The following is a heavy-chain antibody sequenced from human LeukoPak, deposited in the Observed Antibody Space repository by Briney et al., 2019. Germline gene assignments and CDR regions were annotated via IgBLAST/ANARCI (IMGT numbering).Heavy chain of an antibody. J-gene: IGHJ3*02. Sequence: SETLSLTCTVSGGSISNYFLSWVRQPAGKALEWIGRLYPRGTTNYNPSLKSRVSMSLDTSMTQFSLKLNSVTAADTAVYYCAGGGSPHIWGQVTMVTVSS. V-gene: IGHV4-4*07. D-gene: IGHD1-26*01. CDR1: GGSISNYF. CDR3: AGGGSPHI. CDR2: LYPRGTT.